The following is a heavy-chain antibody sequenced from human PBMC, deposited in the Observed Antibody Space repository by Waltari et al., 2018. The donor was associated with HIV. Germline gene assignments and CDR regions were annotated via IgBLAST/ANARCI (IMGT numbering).Heavy chain of an antibody. Sequence: QLQLQESGPGLVKPSETLSLTCTVSGGSISSRSYYWGWIRQPPGKGLEWIGSIYYSGSTYYNPSLKSRVTISVDTSKNQFSLKLSSVTAADTAVYYCASPSKGQWYFDLWGRGTLVTVSS. CDR2: IYYSGST. CDR1: GGSISSRSYY. J-gene: IGHJ2*01. V-gene: IGHV4-39*01. CDR3: ASPSKGQWYFDL.